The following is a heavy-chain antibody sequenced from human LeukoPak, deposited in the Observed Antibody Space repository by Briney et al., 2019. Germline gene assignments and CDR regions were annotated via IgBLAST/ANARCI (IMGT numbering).Heavy chain of an antibody. D-gene: IGHD1-26*01. Sequence: PSETLSLTCAVYGGSFSGYYWSWIRQPPGKGLEWIGEINHSGSTNYNPSLKSRVTISVDTSKNQFSLKLSSVTAADTAVYYCAREGELDLLDYWGQGTLVTVSS. CDR2: INHSGST. CDR1: GGSFSGYY. V-gene: IGHV4-34*01. J-gene: IGHJ4*02. CDR3: AREGELDLLDY.